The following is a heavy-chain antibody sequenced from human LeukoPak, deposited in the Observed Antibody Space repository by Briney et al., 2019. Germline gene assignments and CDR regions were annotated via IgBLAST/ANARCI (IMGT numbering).Heavy chain of an antibody. CDR3: AIAHGELWFDY. CDR2: MNPNSGDT. D-gene: IGHD3-10*01. Sequence: EASVKVSCNASGYTFTSYDINCVPRAAGQGLEWMGWMNPNSGDTVFAQKFQGRVTISTKISINTVYMELSRLTSEDTDIYYCAIAHGELWFDYWGQGTPVTVSS. V-gene: IGHV1-8*03. J-gene: IGHJ4*02. CDR1: GYTFTSYD.